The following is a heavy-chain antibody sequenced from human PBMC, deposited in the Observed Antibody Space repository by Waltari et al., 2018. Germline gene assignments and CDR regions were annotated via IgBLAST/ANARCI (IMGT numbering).Heavy chain of an antibody. Sequence: QVQLQESGPGLVKPSQTLSLTCTVSGGSITRGDYSWSWIRQPPGKGLEWIGYIYYSGSTYYNPSLKSRVTISVDTSKNQFSLKLSSVTAADTAVYYCARGGADTAMAYLDYWGQGTLVTVSS. CDR1: GGSITRGDYS. V-gene: IGHV4-30-4*08. J-gene: IGHJ4*02. CDR2: IYYSGST. CDR3: ARGGADTAMAYLDY. D-gene: IGHD5-18*01.